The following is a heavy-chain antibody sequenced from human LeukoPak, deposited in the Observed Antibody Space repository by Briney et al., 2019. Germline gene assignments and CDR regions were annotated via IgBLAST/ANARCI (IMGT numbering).Heavy chain of an antibody. CDR2: IYVSGSA. CDR3: ARINFGDDY. V-gene: IGHV3-66*01. CDR1: GLNVHNNY. J-gene: IGHJ4*02. D-gene: IGHD4-17*01. Sequence: GGPLRHSRAASGLNVHNNYIKWVRQAPAKGLEWVSLIYVSGSADYADSVKGRFTISRDNSMNTVYLQMNSLGAEDTAVYYCARINFGDDYWGQGTLVTVSS.